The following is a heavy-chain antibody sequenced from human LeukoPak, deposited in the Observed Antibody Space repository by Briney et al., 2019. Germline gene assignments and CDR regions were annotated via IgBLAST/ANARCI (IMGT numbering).Heavy chain of an antibody. Sequence: SETLSLTCTASGGSISSYYWSWIRQPAGKGLEWIGRIYSSGSTNYNPSLKSRVSMSVDTSKNQFSLKLSSVTAADTAVYYCARERATMNDYWGQGTLVTVSS. V-gene: IGHV4-4*07. CDR3: ARERATMNDY. CDR1: GGSISSYY. J-gene: IGHJ4*02. CDR2: IYSSGST. D-gene: IGHD5-12*01.